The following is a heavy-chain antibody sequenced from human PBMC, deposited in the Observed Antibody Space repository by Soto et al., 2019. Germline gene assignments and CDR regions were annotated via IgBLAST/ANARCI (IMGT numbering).Heavy chain of an antibody. Sequence: PSQTLSLTRVISGDSVSTNSATWNWSRQYPSRGLEWLGRTYLRSKWYNEYAVSVKSRIAIRPDTSKNLFSLQLSSVTPEDTPVYFCARAAVAFDAFDLWGQGTVVTVSS. V-gene: IGHV6-1*01. CDR3: ARAAVAFDAFDL. J-gene: IGHJ3*01. D-gene: IGHD2-15*01. CDR2: TYLRSKWYN. CDR1: GDSVSTNSAT.